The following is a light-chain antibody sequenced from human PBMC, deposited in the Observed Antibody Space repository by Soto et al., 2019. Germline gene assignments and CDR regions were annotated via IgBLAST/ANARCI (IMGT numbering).Light chain of an antibody. CDR2: AAS. CDR3: QQSHSIPYT. J-gene: IGKJ2*01. V-gene: IGKV1-39*01. CDR1: QTISSY. Sequence: DLQMTQSPSSLSASVGDRVTITCRASQTISSYLNWYQQKPGKAPKLLIYAASSLQSGVPSRFSGSGSWTDFTLTISSLQPEDFATYYCQQSHSIPYTFGQGTKLEIK.